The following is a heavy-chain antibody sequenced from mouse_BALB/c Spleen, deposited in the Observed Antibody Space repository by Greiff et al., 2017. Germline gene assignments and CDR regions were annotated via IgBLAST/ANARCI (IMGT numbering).Heavy chain of an antibody. CDR2: ISSGSSTI. J-gene: IGHJ4*01. CDR1: GSTFRSFG. D-gene: IGHD1-1*02. Sequence: DVNLEESGGGLVQPGGSRKLSCAASGSTFRSFGMHWVRQAPEKGLEWVAYISSGSSTIYYADTVKGRFTISRDNPKNTLFLQRTSLRSEDTAMYYCARWGGPYAMDDWGQGTSVTVAS. V-gene: IGHV5-17*02. CDR3: ARWGGPYAMDD.